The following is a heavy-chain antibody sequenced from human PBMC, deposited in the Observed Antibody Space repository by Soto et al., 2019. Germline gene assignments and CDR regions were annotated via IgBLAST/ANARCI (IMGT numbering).Heavy chain of an antibody. D-gene: IGHD6-6*01. V-gene: IGHV4-59*01. J-gene: IGHJ5*02. CDR2: IYYSGST. Sequence: PSETLSLTCTVSGGSISSYYWSWILQPPGKGLEWIGYIYYSGSTNYNPSLKSRVTISVDTSKNQFSLKLSSVTAADTAVYYCARDSIAARTWFDPWGQGTLVTVSS. CDR1: GGSISSYY. CDR3: ARDSIAARTWFDP.